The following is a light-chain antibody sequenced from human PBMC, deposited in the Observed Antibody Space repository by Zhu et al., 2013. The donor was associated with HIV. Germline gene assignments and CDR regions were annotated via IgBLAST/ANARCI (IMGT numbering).Light chain of an antibody. CDR1: QSVSSSY. V-gene: IGKV3-20*01. CDR2: DAS. CDR3: QQYGTSPRT. J-gene: IGKJ1*01. Sequence: ETLMTQSPATLSVSSGERATLSCRASQSVSSSYLAWYQQKLGQAPRLLIYDASSRATGIPDRFSGSGSGTDFTLTISRLEPEDFAVYYCQQYGTSPRTFGQGTKVEIK.